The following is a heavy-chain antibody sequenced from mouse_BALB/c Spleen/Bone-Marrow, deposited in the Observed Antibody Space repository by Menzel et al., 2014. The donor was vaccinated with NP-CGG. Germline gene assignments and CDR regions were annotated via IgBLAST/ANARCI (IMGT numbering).Heavy chain of an antibody. CDR1: GYTFTSYD. V-gene: IGHV1S56*01. Sequence: QVQHQQSGPELVKPGALVKISCKASGYTFTSYDITWVKQRPGQGLEWIGWIYPGDGSTKYHENFKGKATLTADKSSSTAYMQLRSLTSEKSAVYFCARSGHSSDYGFAYWGQGTLVTVSA. J-gene: IGHJ3*01. CDR2: IYPGDGST. CDR3: ARSGHSSDYGFAY. D-gene: IGHD3-1*01.